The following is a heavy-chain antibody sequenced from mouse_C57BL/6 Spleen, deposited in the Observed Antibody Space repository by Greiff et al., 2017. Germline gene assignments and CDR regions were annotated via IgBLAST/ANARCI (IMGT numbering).Heavy chain of an antibody. V-gene: IGHV5-17*01. CDR3: ARSMVTTGDVGV. Sequence: EVQVVESGGGFVKPGGSLKLSCAASGFTFSDYGMHWVRQAPEKGLEWVAYISRGSSSIYYADNVKGRYTISRDNTKNTLFLQMSSLRSEDTAMYYCARSMVTTGDVGVWGKGTTVTVSS. CDR2: ISRGSSSI. CDR1: GFTFSDYG. D-gene: IGHD2-2*01. J-gene: IGHJ1*03.